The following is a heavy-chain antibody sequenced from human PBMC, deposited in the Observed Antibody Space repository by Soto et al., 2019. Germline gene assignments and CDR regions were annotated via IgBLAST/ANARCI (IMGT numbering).Heavy chain of an antibody. V-gene: IGHV3-21*01. J-gene: IGHJ5*02. CDR2: ISSSSSYI. CDR1: GFTFSSYS. Sequence: GESLKISCAASGFTFSSYSMNWVRQAPGKGLEWVSSISSSSSYIYYADSVKGRFTISRDNAKNSLYLQMNSLRAEDTAVYYCARDLTYGSGTWGQGTLVTVSS. CDR3: ARDLTYGSGT. D-gene: IGHD3-10*01.